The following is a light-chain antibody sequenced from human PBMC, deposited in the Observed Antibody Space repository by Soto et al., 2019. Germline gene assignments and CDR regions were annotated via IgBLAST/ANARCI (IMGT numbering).Light chain of an antibody. CDR1: QSISNW. CDR3: QHYNNYSPT. J-gene: IGKJ4*01. V-gene: IGKV1-5*03. CDR2: KAS. Sequence: DIQMTQSPSTLSASVGDRVTITCRASQSISNWLAWYQQKPGKAPNRLIYKASGLESGVPSRFSGSGSGTEFTLTISSLQPDDSATYYCQHYNNYSPTFGGGTKVEIK.